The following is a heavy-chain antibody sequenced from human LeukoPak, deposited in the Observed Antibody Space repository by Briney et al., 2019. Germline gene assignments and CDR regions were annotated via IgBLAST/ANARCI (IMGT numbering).Heavy chain of an antibody. J-gene: IGHJ5*02. Sequence: GGSLRLFCAASGFIVNSYAMSWVRQAPPKGLAWVSLIYSDGVTHYADSVKGRFTISRDNSKNTLYLQMNSLRDEDTAVYFCARDRAEGKTWVEFDPWGQGTLVTVSS. CDR3: ARDRAEGKTWVEFDP. CDR2: IYSDGVT. CDR1: GFIVNSYA. V-gene: IGHV3-66*02.